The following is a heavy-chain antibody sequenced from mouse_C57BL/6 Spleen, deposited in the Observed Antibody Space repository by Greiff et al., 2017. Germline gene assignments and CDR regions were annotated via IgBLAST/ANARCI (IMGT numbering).Heavy chain of an antibody. V-gene: IGHV1-64*01. Sequence: QVQLQQPGAELVKPGASVKLSCKASGYTFTSYWMHWVKQRPGQGLEWIGMIHPNSGSTNYNEKFKSKATLTVDKSSSTAYMQLSSLTSEDSAVXYCARKGTGASSFDYWGQGTTLTVSS. CDR2: IHPNSGST. CDR1: GYTFTSYW. CDR3: ARKGTGASSFDY. J-gene: IGHJ2*01. D-gene: IGHD4-1*01.